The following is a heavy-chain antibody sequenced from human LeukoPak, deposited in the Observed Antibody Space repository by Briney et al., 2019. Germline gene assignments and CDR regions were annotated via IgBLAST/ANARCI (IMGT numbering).Heavy chain of an antibody. CDR1: GGSFSGYY. Sequence: PSETLSLTCAVYGGSFSGYYWSWIRQPPGKGLEWIGEINHSGSTNYNPSLKSRVTISVDTSKNQFSLKLSSVTAADTAVYYCAGGGVLWFGELSYYFDYWGQGTLVTVSS. V-gene: IGHV4-34*01. D-gene: IGHD3-10*01. J-gene: IGHJ4*02. CDR3: AGGGVLWFGELSYYFDY. CDR2: INHSGST.